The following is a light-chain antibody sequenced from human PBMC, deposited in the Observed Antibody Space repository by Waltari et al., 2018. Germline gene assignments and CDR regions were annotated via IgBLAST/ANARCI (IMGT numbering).Light chain of an antibody. CDR3: QMYVRLPVT. V-gene: IGKV3-20*01. CDR2: DAS. Sequence: SVKASQSGGRGLAWYQQKPGQDPRLLIYDASSRATGISDKFSGSGSGTDFRLTISRVEPEEFAVYFCQMYVRLPVTFGQGTKVEVK. J-gene: IGKJ1*01. CDR1: QSGGRG.